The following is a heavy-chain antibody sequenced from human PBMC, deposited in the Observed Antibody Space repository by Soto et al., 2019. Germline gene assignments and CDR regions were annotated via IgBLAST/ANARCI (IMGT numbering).Heavy chain of an antibody. J-gene: IGHJ4*02. D-gene: IGHD3-10*01. CDR2: IFYSGNS. CDR1: GGSIRGGDYY. Sequence: QVQLQESGPGLVKPSQTLSLTCTVSGGSIRGGDYYWSWIRQHPGQGLEWIGYIFYSGNSFYNPSLKSGVTISVVTSKNQFSLQLSSVTAADTAIYYCARLSSLYYNSDYGGYYFDYWGQGTLVSVSS. CDR3: ARLSSLYYNSDYGGYYFDY. V-gene: IGHV4-31*03.